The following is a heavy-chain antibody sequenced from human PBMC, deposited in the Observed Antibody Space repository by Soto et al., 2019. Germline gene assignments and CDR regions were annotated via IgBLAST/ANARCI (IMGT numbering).Heavy chain of an antibody. V-gene: IGHV1-46*01. J-gene: IGHJ6*02. CDR3: AREGGARSGYSGYERVYYYYYGMDV. Sequence: ASVKVSCKASGYTFTSCYIHWVRQARGQGLEWMGIINPSGGSTSYAQKFQGRVTMTRDTSTSTVYMELSSLRSEDTAVYYCAREGGARSGYSGYERVYYYYYGMDVWGQGTTVTVSS. D-gene: IGHD5-12*01. CDR2: INPSGGST. CDR1: GYTFTSCY.